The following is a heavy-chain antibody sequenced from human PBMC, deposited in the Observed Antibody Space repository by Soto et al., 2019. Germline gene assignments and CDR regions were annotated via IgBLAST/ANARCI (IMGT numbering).Heavy chain of an antibody. J-gene: IGHJ4*02. CDR1: GYTFTSFG. V-gene: IGHV1-18*01. Sequence: LLVQSGPEVKRPGASAILSCQASGYTFTSFGLGWLRQAPGQGLEWVGWISALTGEMKFAPRFKGRIDLPIDRQSKNGNLELRSLTPDDTGVYFGARDGWSMDTWTDAHFDYWGRGALVTVS. CDR3: ARDGWSMDTWTDAHFDY. CDR2: ISALTGEM. D-gene: IGHD1-1*01.